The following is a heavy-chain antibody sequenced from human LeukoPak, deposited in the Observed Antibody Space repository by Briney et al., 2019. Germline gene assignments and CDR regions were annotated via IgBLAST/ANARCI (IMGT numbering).Heavy chain of an antibody. CDR1: GFTFSTYG. J-gene: IGHJ6*02. CDR3: AGMDV. Sequence: GGSLRLSCAASGFTFSTYGMSWVRQAPGKGLEWVAVISYDGSNKYYADSVKGRFTISRDNSKNTLYLQMNSLRAEDTAVYYCAGMDVWGQGTTVTVSS. V-gene: IGHV3-30*03. CDR2: ISYDGSNK.